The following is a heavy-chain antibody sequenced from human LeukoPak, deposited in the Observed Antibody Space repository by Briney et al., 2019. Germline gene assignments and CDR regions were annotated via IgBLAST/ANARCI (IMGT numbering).Heavy chain of an antibody. CDR1: GYTFTSYD. V-gene: IGHV1-8*03. D-gene: IGHD3-22*01. J-gene: IGHJ4*02. Sequence: ASVKVSCKASGYTFTSYDINWVRQATGQGLEWMGWMNPNSGNTGYAQKFQGRVTITRNTSISTAYMELSSLRSEDTAVYYCARNRVDYYDSSGYYGGFDYWGQGTLVTVSS. CDR3: ARNRVDYYDSSGYYGGFDY. CDR2: MNPNSGNT.